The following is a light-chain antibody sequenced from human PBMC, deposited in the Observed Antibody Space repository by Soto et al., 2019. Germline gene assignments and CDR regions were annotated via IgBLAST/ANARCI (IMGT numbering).Light chain of an antibody. CDR2: EVS. J-gene: IGLJ1*01. CDR1: SSDVGGYNY. V-gene: IGLV2-14*01. CDR3: SSYTSISLYV. Sequence: QSALTQPASVSGSPGQSITISCTGTSSDVGGYNYVSWYQQHPGKAPKLMIYEVSNRPSGVSNRFSGSKSGNTASLTISGLQAEDEADYYCSSYTSISLYVFGTGNKLTVL.